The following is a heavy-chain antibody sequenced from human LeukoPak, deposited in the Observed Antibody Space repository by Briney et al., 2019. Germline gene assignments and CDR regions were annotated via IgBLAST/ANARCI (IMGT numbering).Heavy chain of an antibody. CDR2: ISYDGSNK. CDR1: GFTFSSYA. Sequence: GGSLRLSCAASGFTFSSYAMHWVRQAPGKGLEWVAVISYDGSNKYYADSVKGRFTISRDNSKNTLYLQMNSLRAEDTAVYYCARPSITMVRGETGYGMDVWGQGTTVTVSS. D-gene: IGHD3-10*01. CDR3: ARPSITMVRGETGYGMDV. V-gene: IGHV3-30-3*01. J-gene: IGHJ6*02.